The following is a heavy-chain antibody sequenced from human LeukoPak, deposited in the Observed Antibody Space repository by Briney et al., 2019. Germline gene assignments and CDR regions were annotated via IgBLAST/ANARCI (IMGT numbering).Heavy chain of an antibody. CDR1: GGPISSGGYY. CDR3: VRSKSGAYGWFDP. Sequence: SETLSLTCTVSGGPISSGGYYWSWIRQQPGKGLEWIGYIFYSGSTYYNPSLKSRVTISIDTSKNHFSLNVNSVTAADAAVYYCVRSKSGAYGWFDPWGPGTLVTVSS. J-gene: IGHJ5*02. D-gene: IGHD2-15*01. V-gene: IGHV4-31*03. CDR2: IFYSGST.